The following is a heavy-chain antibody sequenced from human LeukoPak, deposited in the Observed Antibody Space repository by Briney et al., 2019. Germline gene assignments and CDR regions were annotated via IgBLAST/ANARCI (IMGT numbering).Heavy chain of an antibody. CDR2: IRSKAYGGTT. CDR3: TRDSDMVRGSSDTFDI. J-gene: IGHJ3*02. D-gene: IGHD3-10*01. Sequence: PGRSLRLSCTASGFTFGDYAMSWVRQAPGKGLEWVGFIRSKAYGGTTGYAASVKGRFTISRDDSKSIAYLQMNSLKTEDTAVYYCTRDSDMVRGSSDTFDIWGQGTMVTVSS. CDR1: GFTFGDYA. V-gene: IGHV3-49*04.